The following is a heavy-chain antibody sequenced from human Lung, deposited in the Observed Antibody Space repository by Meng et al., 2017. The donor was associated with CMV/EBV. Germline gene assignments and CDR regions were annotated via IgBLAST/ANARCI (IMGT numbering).Heavy chain of an antibody. Sequence: AATGFTFSDFSMHWLRQAPGKGLEWVALISYHGKNEYYADSVKGRFTISRDYSKSTVSLQMSSLRPEDTAGYYCTRSPLGGESDYWGQGTLVTVSS. J-gene: IGHJ4*02. CDR2: ISYHGKNE. V-gene: IGHV3-30*04. D-gene: IGHD3-16*01. CDR3: TRSPLGGESDY. CDR1: GFTFSDFS.